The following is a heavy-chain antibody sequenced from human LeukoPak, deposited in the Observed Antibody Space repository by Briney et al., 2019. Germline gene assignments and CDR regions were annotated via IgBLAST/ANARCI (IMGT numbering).Heavy chain of an antibody. Sequence: SETLSLTCTVSGYFSTAYYWSWIRQPPGKGLEWIGEINHSGSTNYNPSLKSRVTISVDTSKNQFSLKLSSVTAADTAVYYCATGPNYDILTGPRYYFDYWGQGTLVTVSS. D-gene: IGHD3-9*01. CDR2: INHSGST. CDR3: ATGPNYDILTGPRYYFDY. V-gene: IGHV4-34*01. CDR1: GYFSTAYY. J-gene: IGHJ4*02.